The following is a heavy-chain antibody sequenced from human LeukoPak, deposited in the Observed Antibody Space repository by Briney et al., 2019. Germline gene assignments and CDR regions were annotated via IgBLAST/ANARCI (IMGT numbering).Heavy chain of an antibody. Sequence: ASVKVSFKASGYTFTSYYMHWVRQAPGQGLEWMGIINPSGGSTSYAQKFQGRVTMTRDTSTSTVYMELSSLRSEDTAVYYCARARTTTIFGVVPHPDYWGQGTLVTVSS. CDR2: INPSGGST. CDR3: ARARTTTIFGVVPHPDY. CDR1: GYTFTSYY. D-gene: IGHD3-3*01. V-gene: IGHV1-46*01. J-gene: IGHJ4*02.